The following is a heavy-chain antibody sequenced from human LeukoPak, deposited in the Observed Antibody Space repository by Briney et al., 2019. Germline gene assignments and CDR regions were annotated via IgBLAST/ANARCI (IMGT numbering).Heavy chain of an antibody. D-gene: IGHD6-19*01. V-gene: IGHV4-59*01. CDR1: GDSITSFY. CDR3: ARAISAWSYFYYMDV. J-gene: IGHJ6*03. CDR2: FYYSRGT. Sequence: SETLSLSCTVSGDSITSFYWSWIRQSRGKGLEWIGYFYYSRGTTYNPSLRSRATISADTSQNQFSLKLRSVTAADTAVYYCARAISAWSYFYYMDVWGKGTTVTVSS.